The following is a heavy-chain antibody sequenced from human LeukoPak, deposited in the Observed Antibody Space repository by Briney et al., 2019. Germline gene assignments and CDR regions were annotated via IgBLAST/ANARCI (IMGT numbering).Heavy chain of an antibody. J-gene: IGHJ3*02. CDR2: ITSSGGST. Sequence: HPGGSLRLSCAASGFTFSSYAMSWVRQAPGKWLEWVSTITSSGGSTYYADSVKGRFTVSRDNSKNTLFLQTNSLRAEDTAVYYCAKGSLTIWYAFDIWGQGTMVTVSS. V-gene: IGHV3-23*01. CDR1: GFTFSSYA. CDR3: AKGSLTIWYAFDI. D-gene: IGHD2-8*02.